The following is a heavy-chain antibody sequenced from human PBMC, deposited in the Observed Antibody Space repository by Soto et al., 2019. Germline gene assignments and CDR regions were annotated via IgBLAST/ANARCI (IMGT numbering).Heavy chain of an antibody. V-gene: IGHV3-23*01. CDR2: ISGSGGST. CDR3: AKDRSIFVTPCGLDV. D-gene: IGHD3-3*01. Sequence: PGGSLRLSCAASGFTFSSYAMSWVRQAPGKGLEWVSAISGSGGSTYYADSVKGRFTIFRDNSKNTLYLQMNSLRAEDTAVYYCAKDRSIFVTPCGLDVWGQGTTVTVSS. CDR1: GFTFSSYA. J-gene: IGHJ6*02.